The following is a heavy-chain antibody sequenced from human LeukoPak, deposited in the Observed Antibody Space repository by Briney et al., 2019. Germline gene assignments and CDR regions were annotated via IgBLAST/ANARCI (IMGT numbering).Heavy chain of an antibody. CDR1: GFTFSSCG. CDR2: IGPTGTDR. V-gene: IGHV3-21*01. Sequence: GGSLTLSCAASGFTFSSCGFNWVRQAPGKGLVWVSSIGPTGTDRYYADSVRGRFTISRDNAKNSMYLQMDSLRDEDTAVYYCATETIGRHYDYWGQGTLLTVSS. J-gene: IGHJ4*02. CDR3: ATETIGRHYDY. D-gene: IGHD1-14*01.